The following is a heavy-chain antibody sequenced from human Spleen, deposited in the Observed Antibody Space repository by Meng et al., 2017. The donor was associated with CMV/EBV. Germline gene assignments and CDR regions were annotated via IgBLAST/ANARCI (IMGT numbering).Heavy chain of an antibody. V-gene: IGHV4-34*01. CDR1: GGSFSGYY. Sequence: QVQLQQWGAGLLKPSETLSLTCAVYGGSFSGYYWSWIRQPPGKGLEWIGEINHSGSTNYNPSLKSRVTISVDTSKNQFSLKLSSVTAADTAVYYCARRLAYCGGDCYSSFGYWGQGTLVTVSS. CDR3: ARRLAYCGGDCYSSFGY. J-gene: IGHJ4*02. CDR2: INHSGST. D-gene: IGHD2-21*02.